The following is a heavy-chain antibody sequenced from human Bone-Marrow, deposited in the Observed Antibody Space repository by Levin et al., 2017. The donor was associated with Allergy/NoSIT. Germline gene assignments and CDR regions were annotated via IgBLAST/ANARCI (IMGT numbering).Heavy chain of an antibody. V-gene: IGHV4-39*01. CDR1: GGSISSSSYY. Sequence: SETLSLTCTVSGGSISSSSYYWGWIRQPPGKGLEWIGSIYYSGSTYYNPSLKSRVTISVDTSKNQFSLNLSSVTAADTAVYYCARHASLREIVIDEYGSGSYLPDAFDIWGQGTMVTVSS. J-gene: IGHJ3*02. CDR3: ARHASLREIVIDEYGSGSYLPDAFDI. D-gene: IGHD3-10*01. CDR2: IYYSGST.